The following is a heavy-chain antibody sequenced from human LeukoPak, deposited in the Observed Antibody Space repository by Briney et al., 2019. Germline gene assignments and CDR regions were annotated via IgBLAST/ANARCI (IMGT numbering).Heavy chain of an antibody. D-gene: IGHD3-22*01. CDR3: ARAAYDSSGYYLDY. CDR2: INHSGST. V-gene: IGHV4-34*01. J-gene: IGHJ4*02. Sequence: SETLSLTCAVYGGTFSGYYWSWIHQPPGKGLDWSGEINHSGSTNYNPSLKSRVTISVDTAKNQFSRKLSSVTAADTAVYYCARAAYDSSGYYLDYWGQGTLVTVSS. CDR1: GGTFSGYY.